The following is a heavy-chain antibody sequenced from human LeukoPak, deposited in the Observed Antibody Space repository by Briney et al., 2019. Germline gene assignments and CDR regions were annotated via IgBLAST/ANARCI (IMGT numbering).Heavy chain of an antibody. D-gene: IGHD5-12*01. CDR3: ARGPVWTPPPSGYDY. CDR2: IYTSGST. CDR1: GGSISSYY. V-gene: IGHV4-4*07. Sequence: SETLSLTCTASGGSISSYYWSWIRQPAGKGLEWIGRIYTSGSTNYNPSLKSRVTISVDTSKNQFSLKLSSVTAADTAVYYCARGPVWTPPPSGYDYWGQGTLVTVSS. J-gene: IGHJ4*02.